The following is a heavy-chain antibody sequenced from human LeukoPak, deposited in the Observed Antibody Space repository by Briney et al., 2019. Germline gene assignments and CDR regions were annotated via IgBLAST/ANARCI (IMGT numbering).Heavy chain of an antibody. J-gene: IGHJ4*02. CDR1: GFTFSSYA. D-gene: IGHD2-2*01. CDR3: AKSYCSSTSCYAHFDY. Sequence: PGGFLRLFCAASGFTFSSYAMSWFRQAPGKGLEWVSAISGSGGSTYYADSVKGRFTISRDNSKNTLYLQMNSLRAEDTAVYYCAKSYCSSTSCYAHFDYWGQGTLVTVSS. CDR2: ISGSGGST. V-gene: IGHV3-23*01.